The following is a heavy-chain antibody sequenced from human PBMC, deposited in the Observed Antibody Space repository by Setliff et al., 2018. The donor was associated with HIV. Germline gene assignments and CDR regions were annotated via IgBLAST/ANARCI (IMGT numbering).Heavy chain of an antibody. Sequence: ASVKVSCKASGYPFSTSAVHWVRQAPGQGLEWMGWINGATGYSKFSQKFHDRVTTSNDTSASTAYLELSSLTSEDTAVYYCASTRLRHSTRALDYWGQGTLVTVSS. J-gene: IGHJ4*02. D-gene: IGHD6-25*01. CDR2: INGATGYS. CDR1: GYPFSTSA. V-gene: IGHV1-3*01. CDR3: ASTRLRHSTRALDY.